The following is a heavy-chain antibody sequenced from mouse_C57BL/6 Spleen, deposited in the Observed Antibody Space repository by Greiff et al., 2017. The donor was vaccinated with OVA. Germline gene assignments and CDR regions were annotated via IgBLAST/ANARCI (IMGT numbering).Heavy chain of an antibody. CDR2: IYPGDGDT. CDR1: GYAFSSYW. J-gene: IGHJ4*01. Sequence: VQLQQSGAELVKPGASVKISCKASGYAFSSYWMNWVKQRPGKGLEWIGQIYPGDGDTNYNGKFKGKATLTADKSSSTAYMQLSSLTSEDSAVYFCARGRLRGDYYAMDYWGQGTSVTVSS. D-gene: IGHD2-4*01. V-gene: IGHV1-80*01. CDR3: ARGRLRGDYYAMDY.